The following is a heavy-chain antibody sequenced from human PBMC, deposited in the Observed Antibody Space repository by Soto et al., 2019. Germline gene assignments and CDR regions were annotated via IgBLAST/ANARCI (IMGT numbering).Heavy chain of an antibody. CDR2: ISYDGSYQ. Sequence: GGSLRLSCTASGFTFSNYAMHWVRQAPGRGLEWVALISYDGSYQYYGDSVKGRFTISRDNSKNMFYLQMSSLTPDDTAVYFCTTDRTIASRFDSWGQGTLVTAPQ. V-gene: IGHV3-30*04. CDR1: GFTFSNYA. J-gene: IGHJ4*02. D-gene: IGHD6-13*01. CDR3: TTDRTIASRFDS.